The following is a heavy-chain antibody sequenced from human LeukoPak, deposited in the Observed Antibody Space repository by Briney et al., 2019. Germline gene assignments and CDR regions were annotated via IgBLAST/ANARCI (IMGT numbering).Heavy chain of an antibody. CDR2: IYHSGNT. D-gene: IGHD3-10*01. CDR1: GGSIRSYF. V-gene: IGHV4-59*08. Sequence: PETLSLTCSVSGGSIRSYFWSWIRRAPGKGLEWIGHIYHSGNTNYNPSLKSRVTMSIDTSNSQLSLKLSSVTAADTAVYYCARPHPLYGAGSFAFWGQGNLVIVSS. CDR3: ARPHPLYGAGSFAF. J-gene: IGHJ4*02.